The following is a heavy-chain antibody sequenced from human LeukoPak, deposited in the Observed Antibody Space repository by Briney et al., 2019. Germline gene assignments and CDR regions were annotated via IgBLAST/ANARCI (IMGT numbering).Heavy chain of an antibody. CDR1: GGTFSSYA. CDR3: ARDYPDYYDSSSYYGAFFDY. CDR2: IIPIFGTA. D-gene: IGHD3-22*01. Sequence: ASVKVSCKASGGTFSSYAISWVRQAPGQGLEWMGGIIPIFGTANYAQKFQGRVTITADESTSTAYMELSSLRSEDTAVYYCARDYPDYYDSSSYYGAFFDYWGQGTLVTVSS. V-gene: IGHV1-69*13. J-gene: IGHJ4*02.